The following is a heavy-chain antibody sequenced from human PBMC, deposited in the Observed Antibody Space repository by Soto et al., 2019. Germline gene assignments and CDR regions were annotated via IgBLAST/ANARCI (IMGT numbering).Heavy chain of an antibody. V-gene: IGHV3-21*01. CDR3: ARDPGYCSSTSCYRWFDP. Sequence: GGSLRLSCAASGFTFSSYSMNWVRQAPGKGLEWVSSISSSSSYIYYADSVKGRFTISRDNAKNSLYLQMNSRRAEDTAVYYCARDPGYCSSTSCYRWFDPWGQGTLVTVSS. CDR1: GFTFSSYS. J-gene: IGHJ5*02. D-gene: IGHD2-2*02. CDR2: ISSSSSYI.